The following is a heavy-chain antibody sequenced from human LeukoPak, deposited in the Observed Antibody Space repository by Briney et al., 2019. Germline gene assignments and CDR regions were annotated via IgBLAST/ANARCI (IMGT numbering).Heavy chain of an antibody. V-gene: IGHV1-69*05. CDR1: GGTFSSYA. CDR2: IIPIFGTA. J-gene: IGHJ2*01. Sequence: SVKVSCRASGGTFSSYAISWVRQAPGQGLEWMGGIIPIFGTANYAQKFPARVTITTDESTSTAYMELSSLRSEDTAVYYCARDYYDILTGYFTYWYFDLWGRGTLVTVSS. D-gene: IGHD3-9*01. CDR3: ARDYYDILTGYFTYWYFDL.